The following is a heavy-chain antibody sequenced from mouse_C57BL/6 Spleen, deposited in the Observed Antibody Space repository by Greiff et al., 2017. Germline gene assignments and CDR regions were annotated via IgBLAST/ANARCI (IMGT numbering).Heavy chain of an antibody. D-gene: IGHD1-1*01. Sequence: QVQLQQPGAELVKPGASVKLSCKASGYTFTSYWMQWVKQRPGQGLEWIGEIDPSDSYTNYNQKFKGKATWTVDTSSSPAYMQLSSLTAEDSAVYYGANYYGSSYNYWGQGTTLTVSS. V-gene: IGHV1-50*01. CDR3: ANYYGSSYNY. CDR2: IDPSDSYT. J-gene: IGHJ2*01. CDR1: GYTFTSYW.